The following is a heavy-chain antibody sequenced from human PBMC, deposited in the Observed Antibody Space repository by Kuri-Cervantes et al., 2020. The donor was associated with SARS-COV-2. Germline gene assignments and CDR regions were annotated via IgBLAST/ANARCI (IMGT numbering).Heavy chain of an antibody. Sequence: GGSLRLSCAASGFTFSSYGMHWVRQAPGKGLEWVAFIRYDGSNKYYADSVKGRFTISRDNSKNTLYLQMNSLRAEDTAVYYCARVRNDAFDIWGQGTMVTVSS. V-gene: IGHV3-30*02. CDR2: IRYDGSNK. CDR3: ARVRNDAFDI. J-gene: IGHJ3*02. CDR1: GFTFSSYG.